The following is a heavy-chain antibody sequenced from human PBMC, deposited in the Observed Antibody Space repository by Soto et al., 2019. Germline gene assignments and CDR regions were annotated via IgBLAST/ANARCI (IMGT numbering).Heavy chain of an antibody. CDR2: IWYDGSNK. CDR1: GFTFSSYG. D-gene: IGHD3-22*01. Sequence: PGGSPRLSCAASGFTFSSYGMHWVRQAPGKGLEWVAVIWYDGSNKYYADSVKGRFTISRDNSKNTLYLQMNSLRAEDTAVYYCARDRDDYDSSGYFDHWGHGTLVTVSS. V-gene: IGHV3-33*01. J-gene: IGHJ4*01. CDR3: ARDRDDYDSSGYFDH.